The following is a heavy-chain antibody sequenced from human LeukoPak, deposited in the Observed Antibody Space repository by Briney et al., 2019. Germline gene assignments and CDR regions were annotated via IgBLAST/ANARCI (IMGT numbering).Heavy chain of an antibody. J-gene: IGHJ6*03. CDR2: ISYDGSKK. D-gene: IGHD1-26*01. Sequence: GGSLRLSCAASGFTLSSYAMHWVRQAPGKGLEWVAIISYDGSKKYYADSVKGRLTISRDNAKNSLYLQMNSLRAEATAVYYCARDSGSYYQAGYYYMDVWGKGTTITVSS. CDR1: GFTLSSYA. V-gene: IGHV3-30*04. CDR3: ARDSGSYYQAGYYYMDV.